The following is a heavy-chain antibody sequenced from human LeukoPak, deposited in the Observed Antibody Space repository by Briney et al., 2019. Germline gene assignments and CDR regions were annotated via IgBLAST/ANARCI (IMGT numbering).Heavy chain of an antibody. CDR2: ISSSSSTI. CDR3: ASVAGRGNTVTTAFDAFDI. D-gene: IGHD4-17*01. Sequence: PGGSLRLSCAASGFTFSSYSMNWVRQAPGKGLEWVSYISSSSSTIYYADSVKGRFTISRDNAKNSLYLQMNSLRDEDTAVYYCASVAGRGNTVTTAFDAFDIWGQGTMVTVSS. V-gene: IGHV3-48*02. CDR1: GFTFSSYS. J-gene: IGHJ3*02.